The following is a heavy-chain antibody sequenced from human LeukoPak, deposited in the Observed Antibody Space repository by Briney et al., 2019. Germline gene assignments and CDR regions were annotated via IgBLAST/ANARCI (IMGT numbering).Heavy chain of an antibody. CDR3: ARDRGYSTFDF. CDR1: AFTFSNYW. J-gene: IGHJ4*02. CDR2: IQEDGSEI. Sequence: GGSLRLSCAASAFTFSNYWMSWVRQATGKGMEWVTNIQEDGSEINYVDSVKGRFTISRAKAKTPLYLQMNSLRVGDTAVYYLARDRGYSTFDFWGQGTLVTVSS. V-gene: IGHV3-7*01. D-gene: IGHD4-23*01.